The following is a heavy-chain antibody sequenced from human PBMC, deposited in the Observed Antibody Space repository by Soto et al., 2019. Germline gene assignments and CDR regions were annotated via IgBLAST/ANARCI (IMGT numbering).Heavy chain of an antibody. D-gene: IGHD3-10*01. J-gene: IGHJ6*02. V-gene: IGHV3-23*01. CDR2: SGGTGVAT. CDR3: VKDLVRSFYGAEFYGMDV. Sequence: EVQLLESGGGLVQPGGSLRLSCAASEFTFSSYAMNWVRQAPGKGLEWVSASGGTGVATYYADSVKGRFTITRDNSKNTLYLQMSSLRAEDTAVYYCVKDLVRSFYGAEFYGMDVWGQGTTVTVSS. CDR1: EFTFSSYA.